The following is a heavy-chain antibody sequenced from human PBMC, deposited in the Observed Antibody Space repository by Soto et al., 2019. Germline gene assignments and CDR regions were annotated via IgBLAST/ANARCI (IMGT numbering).Heavy chain of an antibody. J-gene: IGHJ4*02. CDR2: INHSGST. CDR3: ARVGGRIQRWLHVGDFDY. V-gene: IGHV4-34*01. D-gene: IGHD5-18*01. Sequence: QVQLQQWGAGLLKPSETLSLTCAVYGGSFSGYYWSWIRQPPGKGLEWIGEINHSGSTNYNPSLKRRVTISVDTSKNLFSLKLSSVTAADTAVYYCARVGGRIQRWLHVGDFDYWGQGTLVTVCS. CDR1: GGSFSGYY.